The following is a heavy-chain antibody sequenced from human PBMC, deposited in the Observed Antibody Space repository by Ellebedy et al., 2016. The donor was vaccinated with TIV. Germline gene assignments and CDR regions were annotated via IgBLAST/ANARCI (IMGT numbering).Heavy chain of an antibody. D-gene: IGHD2-8*01. CDR1: GFTFSNYA. Sequence: GESLKISCVASGFTFSNYAMTCVRQAPEKGLEWVLSIIAGGGSTHYAESVRGRLTISRDNAKNSLYLQMNSLRDEDTAVYYCARGYASPNYWGQGTLVTVSS. CDR3: ARGYASPNY. CDR2: IIAGGGST. J-gene: IGHJ4*02. V-gene: IGHV3-23*01.